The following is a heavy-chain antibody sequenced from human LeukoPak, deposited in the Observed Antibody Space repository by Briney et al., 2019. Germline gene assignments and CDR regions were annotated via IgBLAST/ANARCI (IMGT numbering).Heavy chain of an antibody. V-gene: IGHV1-46*01. CDR1: GYTFTSYY. Sequence: ASVKVSCKASGYTFTSYYMHWVRQAPGQGLEWMGIINPSGGSTSYAQKFQGRVTMTRDTSTSTVYMELSSLRSEDTAVYYCARDSLGYCGGDCLYNWFDPWGQGTLVTVSS. J-gene: IGHJ5*02. D-gene: IGHD2-21*02. CDR2: INPSGGST. CDR3: ARDSLGYCGGDCLYNWFDP.